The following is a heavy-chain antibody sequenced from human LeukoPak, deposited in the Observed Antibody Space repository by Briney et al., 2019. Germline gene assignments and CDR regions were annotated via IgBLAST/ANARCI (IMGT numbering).Heavy chain of an antibody. Sequence: GASVTVSCKVSGYTLTELSMHWVRQAPGKGLEWMGGFDPEDGETIYAQKFQGRVTMTEDTSTDTAYMELSSLRSEDTAVYYCATSLLYSSGWYLDYWGQGTLVTVSS. CDR3: ATSLLYSSGWYLDY. CDR2: FDPEDGET. J-gene: IGHJ4*02. V-gene: IGHV1-24*01. D-gene: IGHD6-19*01. CDR1: GYTLTELS.